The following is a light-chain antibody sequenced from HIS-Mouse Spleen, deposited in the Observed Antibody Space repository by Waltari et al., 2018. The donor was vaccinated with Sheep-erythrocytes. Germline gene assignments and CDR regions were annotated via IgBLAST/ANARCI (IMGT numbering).Light chain of an antibody. CDR1: SRDVGGYNY. CDR3: CSYAGSYNHV. CDR2: DVS. Sequence: QSALTQPRSVSGSPGQSVTISCPGTSRDVGGYNYVSWYHQHPGKAPKLMIYDVSKRPSGVPDRFSGSKSGNTASLTISGLQAEDEADYYCCSYAGSYNHVFATGTKVTVL. V-gene: IGLV2-11*01. J-gene: IGLJ1*01.